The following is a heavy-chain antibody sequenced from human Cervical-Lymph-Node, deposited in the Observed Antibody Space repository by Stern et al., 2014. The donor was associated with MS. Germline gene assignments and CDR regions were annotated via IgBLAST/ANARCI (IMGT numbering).Heavy chain of an antibody. J-gene: IGHJ3*02. CDR1: GGSISSSNW. Sequence: VQLLESGPGLVKPSGTLSLTCAVSGGSISSSNWWSWVRPPPGKGLEWIGEIYHSGSTNYNQSLKSRGTISVDKSKNQFSLKLSSVTAADTAVYYCAREGYSSSYDAFDIWGQGTMVTVSS. V-gene: IGHV4-4*02. CDR2: IYHSGST. D-gene: IGHD6-6*01. CDR3: AREGYSSSYDAFDI.